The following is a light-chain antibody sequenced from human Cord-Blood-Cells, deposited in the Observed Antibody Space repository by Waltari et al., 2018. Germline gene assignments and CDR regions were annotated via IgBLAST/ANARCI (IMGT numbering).Light chain of an antibody. CDR1: QSISSW. Sequence: DIQMTQSPSTLSASVGDRVTITCRASQSISSWLAWYQQKPGKAPTLLIYKASSLESGVPSSFSGSGSGTEVTLTIGSLQPDDFATYYCQQYNSYSGTFGQGTKVEIK. V-gene: IGKV1-5*03. CDR3: QQYNSYSGT. CDR2: KAS. J-gene: IGKJ1*01.